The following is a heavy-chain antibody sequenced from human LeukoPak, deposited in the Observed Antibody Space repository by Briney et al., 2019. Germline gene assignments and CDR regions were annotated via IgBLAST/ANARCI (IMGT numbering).Heavy chain of an antibody. CDR1: GYTFTSYG. D-gene: IGHD3-9*01. V-gene: IGHV1-18*01. CDR3: ASTRLVRNAFDI. Sequence: ASVKVSCKASGYTFTSYGISWVRQAPGQGLGWMGWISAYNGNTNYAQKLQGRVTMTTDTSTSTAYMELRSLRSDDTAVYYCASTRLVRNAFDIWGQGTMVTVSS. CDR2: ISAYNGNT. J-gene: IGHJ3*02.